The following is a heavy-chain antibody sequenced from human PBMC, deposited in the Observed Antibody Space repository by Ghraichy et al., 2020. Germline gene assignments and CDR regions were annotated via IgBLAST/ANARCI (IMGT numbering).Heavy chain of an antibody. J-gene: IGHJ4*02. CDR3: ARDVVGATSSDY. V-gene: IGHV1-18*01. CDR1: GYTFTDYG. CDR2: VSAYNGNT. D-gene: IGHD1-26*01. Sequence: VSCEASGYTFTDYGITWVRQAPGQGLEWMGWVSAYNGNTFYAQKFQDRVTMTTDRSTTTAYMELRSLRSDDTAVYYCARDVVGATSSDYWGQGTLVTVSS.